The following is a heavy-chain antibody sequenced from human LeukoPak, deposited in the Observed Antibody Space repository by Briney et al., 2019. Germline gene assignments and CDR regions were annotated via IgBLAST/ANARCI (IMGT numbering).Heavy chain of an antibody. CDR2: ISWNSGSI. CDR3: VANYYDSSGYYYDY. J-gene: IGHJ4*02. Sequence: GGSLRLSCAASGFTFDDYAMHWVRQAPGKGLEWVSGISWNSGSIGYADSVKGRFTISRDNAKNSLYLQMNSLRAGDTAVYYCVANYYDSSGYYYDYWGQGTLVTVSS. CDR1: GFTFDDYA. D-gene: IGHD3-22*01. V-gene: IGHV3-9*01.